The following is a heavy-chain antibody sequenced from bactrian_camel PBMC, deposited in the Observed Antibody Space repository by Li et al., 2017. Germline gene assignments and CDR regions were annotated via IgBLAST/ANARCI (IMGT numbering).Heavy chain of an antibody. V-gene: IGHV3S40*01. Sequence: VQLVESGGGLVQPGGSLRLSCAASGFTLSSYDMSYVRQAPGKGLEWVSTGNSGGGRTYYADSVKGRFTLSRDNAKNMLYLHMNSLKPEDTAVYYCAAGRICYGGTMRYVDYWGQGTQVTVS. CDR3: AAGRICYGGTMRYVDY. D-gene: IGHD5*01. CDR2: GNSGGGRT. CDR1: GFTLSSYD. J-gene: IGHJ4*01.